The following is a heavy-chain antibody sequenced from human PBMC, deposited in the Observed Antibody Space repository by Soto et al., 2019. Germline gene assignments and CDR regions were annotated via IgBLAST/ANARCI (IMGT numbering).Heavy chain of an antibody. CDR1: GYAFTSYY. V-gene: IGHV1-8*01. D-gene: IGHD5-12*01. CDR3: ARGIDSGYHYYYYYGMDV. J-gene: IGHJ6*02. Sequence: ASVNGSWKSSGYAFTSYYINWVRQATGQGLEWMGWMNPNSGNTGYAQKFQGRVTMTRNTSISTAYMELSSLRSEDTAVYYCARGIDSGYHYYYYYGMDVWGQGTTVTVSS. CDR2: MNPNSGNT.